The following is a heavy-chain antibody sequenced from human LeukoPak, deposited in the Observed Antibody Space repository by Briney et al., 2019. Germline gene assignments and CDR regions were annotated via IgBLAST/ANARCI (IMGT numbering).Heavy chain of an antibody. CDR2: MNPNSGNT. J-gene: IGHJ6*03. CDR3: ARAYDYYGSGSSTWGYYYYYYMDV. CDR1: GYTFTSYD. Sequence: ASVKVSCKASGYTFTSYDINWVRQATGQGLEWMGWMNPNSGNTGYPQKFQGRVTMTRNTSISTAYMELSSLRSEDTAVYYCARAYDYYGSGSSTWGYYYYYYMDVWGKGTTVTISS. V-gene: IGHV1-8*02. D-gene: IGHD3-10*01.